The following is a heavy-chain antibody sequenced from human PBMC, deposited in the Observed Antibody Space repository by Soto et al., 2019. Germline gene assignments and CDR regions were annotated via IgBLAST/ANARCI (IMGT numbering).Heavy chain of an antibody. CDR2: INHSGST. J-gene: IGHJ6*02. CDR3: ARGLDDKDYYYYYGMDV. Sequence: SETLSLTCAVYGGSFGGYYWSWIRQPPGKGLEWIGEINHSGSTKYNPSLKSRVTISVDTSKNQISLKMRSVTAADTAVYYCARGLDDKDYYYYYGMDVWSQGTTVTVS. D-gene: IGHD3-9*01. V-gene: IGHV4-34*01. CDR1: GGSFGGYY.